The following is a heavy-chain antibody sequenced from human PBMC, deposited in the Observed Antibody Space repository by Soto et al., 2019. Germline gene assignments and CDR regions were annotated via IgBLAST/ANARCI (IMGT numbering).Heavy chain of an antibody. D-gene: IGHD3-3*01. CDR2: IYHTGTT. J-gene: IGHJ6*02. CDR3: VRERTIFGVAPGGGVDV. CDR1: GGSISTSDYS. Sequence: QLQLRESGSGLVKSSQTLSLTCAVSGGSISTSDYSWSWIRQPPGRGLEWLGSIYHTGTTHYIPSLKNRPTMSLDKSKNQFSLDLTSVTAADTALYYCVRERTIFGVAPGGGVDVWGQGTTVTVSS. V-gene: IGHV4-30-2*01.